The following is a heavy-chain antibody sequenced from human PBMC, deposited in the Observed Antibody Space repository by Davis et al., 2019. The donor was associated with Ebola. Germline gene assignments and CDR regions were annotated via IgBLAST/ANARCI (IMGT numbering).Heavy chain of an antibody. D-gene: IGHD3-16*01. CDR2: IDPSDSYT. CDR3: ARQNRVMVMSSDY. J-gene: IGHJ4*02. Sequence: QKVSCKGSGYSFTRYWIIWVRQMPGKGLEWMGRIDPSDSYTNYSPSFQGHVTISADKSISTAYLQWSSLKASDTAMYYCARQNRVMVMSSDYWGQGTLVTVSS. V-gene: IGHV5-10-1*01. CDR1: GYSFTRYW.